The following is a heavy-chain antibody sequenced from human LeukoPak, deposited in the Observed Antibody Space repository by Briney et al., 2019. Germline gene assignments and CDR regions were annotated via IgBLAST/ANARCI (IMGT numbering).Heavy chain of an antibody. CDR2: IRSDGSNK. D-gene: IGHD1-1*01. CDR3: ARCTTGRTFGSLREIKRSREIDY. V-gene: IGHV3-30*02. Sequence: GGSLRLSCAASGFTFSSYAMHWVRQAPGKVLEWVAFIRSDGSNKSYADSVKGRFTISRDNSKNTLYLQMNSLRVEDTAVYYCARCTTGRTFGSLREIKRSREIDYWGQGTLVTVSS. CDR1: GFTFSSYA. J-gene: IGHJ4*02.